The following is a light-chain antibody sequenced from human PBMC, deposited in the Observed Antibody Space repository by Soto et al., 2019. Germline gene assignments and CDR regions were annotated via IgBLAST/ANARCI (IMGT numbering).Light chain of an antibody. V-gene: IGLV2-14*01. Sequence: QSVLTQPASVSGSPGQSITISCTGTSSDVGGYNYVSWYQQHPGKAPKLIIYEVSYRPSGISYRVSGSKSGNTASLTISGLRAEDEADYSCTSYTSSSTLLFGGGTKLTVL. CDR1: SSDVGGYNY. CDR3: TSYTSSSTLL. J-gene: IGLJ3*02. CDR2: EVS.